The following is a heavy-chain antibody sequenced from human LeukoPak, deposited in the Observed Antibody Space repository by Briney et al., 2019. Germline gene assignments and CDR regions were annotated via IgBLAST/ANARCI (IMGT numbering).Heavy chain of an antibody. D-gene: IGHD3-9*01. Sequence: SETLSLTCTVSGGSLSRSDYWGWIRQPPGKGLQWIASMYYSGPTYYNPSLKSRVTMSADTSKKQFSLKLSSVTAADTAVYYCAMQDYDILAGYGYFEYWGQGTQVTVSS. V-gene: IGHV4-39*01. CDR3: AMQDYDILAGYGYFEY. J-gene: IGHJ4*02. CDR2: MYYSGPT. CDR1: GGSLSRSDY.